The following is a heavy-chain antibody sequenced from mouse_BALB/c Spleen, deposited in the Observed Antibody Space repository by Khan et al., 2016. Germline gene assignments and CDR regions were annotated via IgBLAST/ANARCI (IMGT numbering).Heavy chain of an antibody. CDR2: IKTYTGES. D-gene: IGHD3-2*02. V-gene: IGHV9-1*02. CDR3: ARRRLLDLDYAMDY. Sequence: QIQLVQSGPELKKPGETVKISCKASGYNFKNYGMNWVKQAPGKGLKWMGWIKTYTGESTYADDFKGRFAFSLEASASTAYLQINNLKNEDMATXCWARRRLLDLDYAMDYWGQGTSVTVSS. CDR1: GYNFKNYG. J-gene: IGHJ4*01.